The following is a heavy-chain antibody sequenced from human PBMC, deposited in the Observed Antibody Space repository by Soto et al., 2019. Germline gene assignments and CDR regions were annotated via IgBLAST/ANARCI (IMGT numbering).Heavy chain of an antibody. Sequence: PGGSLTLSCAASGFSFSSYCMHWVRQAPGKGLVWVSCISNDGSITHYADSVKGRFTVSRDNAKNTLYLQMNSLRAEDTALYYCARDTDGLHYWGQGTMVTVSS. V-gene: IGHV3-74*01. CDR1: GFSFSSYC. CDR3: ARDTDGLHY. CDR2: ISNDGSIT. J-gene: IGHJ4*02.